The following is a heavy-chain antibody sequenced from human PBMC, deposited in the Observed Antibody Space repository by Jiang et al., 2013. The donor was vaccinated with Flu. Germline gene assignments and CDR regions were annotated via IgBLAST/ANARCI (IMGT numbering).Heavy chain of an antibody. D-gene: IGHD6-19*01. Sequence: SGAEVKKPGASVKVSCKASGYTFTSYGISWVRQAPGQGLEWMGWISAYNGNTNYAQKLQGRVTMTTDTSTSTAYMELRSLRSDDTAVYYCARDFKEVAVAGIEEIDAFDIWGQGTMVTVSS. CDR3: ARDFKEVAVAGIEEIDAFDI. CDR2: ISAYNGNT. J-gene: IGHJ3*02. V-gene: IGHV1-18*01. CDR1: GYTFTSYG.